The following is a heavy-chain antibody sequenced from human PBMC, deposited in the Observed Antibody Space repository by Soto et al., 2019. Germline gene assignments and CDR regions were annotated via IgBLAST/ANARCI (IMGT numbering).Heavy chain of an antibody. CDR2: IYYSGST. V-gene: IGHV4-59*01. J-gene: IGHJ5*02. CDR3: ARVRGNSSSWYSRNGWFDP. CDR1: GGSISSYY. Sequence: SETLSLTCTVSGGSISSYYWSWIRQPPGKGLEWIGYIYYSGSTNYNPSLKSRVTISVDTSKNHFSLKLSSVTAADTAVYYCARVRGNSSSWYSRNGWFDPWGQGTLVTVSS. D-gene: IGHD6-13*01.